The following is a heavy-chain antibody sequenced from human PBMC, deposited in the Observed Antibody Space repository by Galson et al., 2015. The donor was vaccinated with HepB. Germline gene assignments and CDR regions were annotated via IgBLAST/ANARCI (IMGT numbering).Heavy chain of an antibody. CDR1: GFTFSAYG. CDR2: ITGSGADT. J-gene: IGHJ3*01. Sequence: SLRLSCADPGFTFSAYGMSWVRQALGKGLEWVSSITGSGADTQYADSVKGRFTISRDNSKKTLYLQMNSLRGEDSAIYYCSKDPNGDYIGTFDFWGQGTVVTVSS. CDR3: SKDPNGDYIGTFDF. V-gene: IGHV3-23*01. D-gene: IGHD4-17*01.